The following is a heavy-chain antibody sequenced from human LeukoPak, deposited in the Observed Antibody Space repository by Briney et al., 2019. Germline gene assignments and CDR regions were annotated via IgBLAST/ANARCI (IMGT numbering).Heavy chain of an antibody. J-gene: IGHJ6*03. V-gene: IGHV3-15*01. D-gene: IGHD3-3*01. CDR3: TTQYVLRLLEWLGEPFYYYYYMDV. CDR1: GFTFSNAW. CDR2: IKSKTDGGTT. Sequence: GGSLRLSCAASGFTFSNAWMSRVRQAPGKGLEWVGRIKSKTDGGTTDYAAPVKGRITISRDDSKNTLYLQMNSLKTEDTAVYYCTTQYVLRLLEWLGEPFYYYYYMDVWGKGTTVTVSS.